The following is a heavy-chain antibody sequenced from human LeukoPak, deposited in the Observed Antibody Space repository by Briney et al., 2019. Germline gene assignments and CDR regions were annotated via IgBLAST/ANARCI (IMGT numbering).Heavy chain of an antibody. CDR1: GFTFGGYA. V-gene: IGHV3-30*01. J-gene: IGHJ4*02. CDR3: ARGPYTNGHYFDY. CDR2: ISYDGSSK. Sequence: GGSLRLSCADSGFTFGGYAMHWVRQAPGKGLEWVSFISYDGSSKNCADSVKGRFSISRDNSKNTLSLQMNSLGTEDTAVYYCARGPYTNGHYFDYWGQGTLATVSS. D-gene: IGHD6-19*01.